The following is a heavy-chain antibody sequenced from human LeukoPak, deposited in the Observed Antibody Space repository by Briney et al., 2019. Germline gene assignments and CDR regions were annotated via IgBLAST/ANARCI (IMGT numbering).Heavy chain of an antibody. Sequence: GGSLRLSCAASGFTFSSYWMHWVRHAPGKGRGWVSRIKSDGSTNYSDSVKGRFTISRDKSKKKVSLQMNSLRAQYTGVYYCARAPSEIGGYYPEYFRHWGQGTLVTVSS. CDR3: ARAPSEIGGYYPEYFRH. D-gene: IGHD3-22*01. J-gene: IGHJ1*01. V-gene: IGHV3-74*01. CDR1: GFTFSSYW. CDR2: IKSDGST.